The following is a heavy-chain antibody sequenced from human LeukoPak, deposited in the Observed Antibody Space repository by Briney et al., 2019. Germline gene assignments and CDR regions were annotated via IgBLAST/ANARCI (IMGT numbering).Heavy chain of an antibody. D-gene: IGHD2-2*02. CDR1: GYSISSGYY. CDR3: ARAGLGHCSSTSCYTIGFWFDP. CDR2: IYHSGST. J-gene: IGHJ5*02. V-gene: IGHV4-38-2*02. Sequence: PSETLSLTCTVSGYSISSGYYWGWIRQLPGKGLEWIGSIYHSGSTYYNPSLKIRVTISVDTSKNQFSLKLSSVTAAATAVYYCARAGLGHCSSTSCYTIGFWFDPWGQGTLVTVSS.